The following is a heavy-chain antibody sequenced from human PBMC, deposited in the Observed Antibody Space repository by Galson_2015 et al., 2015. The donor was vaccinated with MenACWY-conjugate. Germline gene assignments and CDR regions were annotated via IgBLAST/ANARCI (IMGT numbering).Heavy chain of an antibody. Sequence: SLRLSCAASGFPFSSHVMNWVRQAPGKGLEWVSYISTSDSSMFYADSVKGRFTISRDNAKNTLYLQMNSLRAEDTAVYYCAVYCSSTRCYGASGGYWGQGTLVTVSS. J-gene: IGHJ4*02. V-gene: IGHV3-48*03. CDR1: GFPFSSHV. D-gene: IGHD2-2*01. CDR3: AVYCSSTRCYGASGGY. CDR2: ISTSDSSM.